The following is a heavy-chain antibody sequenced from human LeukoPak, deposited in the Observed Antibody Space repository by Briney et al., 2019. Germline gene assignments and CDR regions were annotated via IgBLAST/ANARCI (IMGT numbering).Heavy chain of an antibody. J-gene: IGHJ4*02. CDR1: GGFISNFY. CDR2: IYAGGST. D-gene: IGHD6-19*01. Sequence: SETLSLTCTVSGGFISNFYWSWIRQPAGKGLEWLGRIYAGGSTNYNPSLKSRVTMSVDTSKNQFSLKLSSVTAADTAVYYCASDPGGYSSDWYEGCWGQGTLVTVSS. CDR3: ASDPGGYSSDWYEGC. V-gene: IGHV4-4*07.